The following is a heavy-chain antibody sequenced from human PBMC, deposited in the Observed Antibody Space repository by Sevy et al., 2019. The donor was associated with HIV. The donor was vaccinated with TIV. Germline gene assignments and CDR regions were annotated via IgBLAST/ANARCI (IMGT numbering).Heavy chain of an antibody. V-gene: IGHV3-33*01. J-gene: IGHJ6*02. CDR3: ARDLSTVTTYASTGMDV. D-gene: IGHD4-17*01. CDR2: IWYDGSNK. CDR1: GFTFSSYG. Sequence: GGCLRLSCAASGFTFSSYGMHWVRQAPGKGLEWVAVIWYDGSNKYYADSVKGRFTISRDNSKNTLYLQMNSLRAEDTAVYYCARDLSTVTTYASTGMDVWGQGTTVTVSS.